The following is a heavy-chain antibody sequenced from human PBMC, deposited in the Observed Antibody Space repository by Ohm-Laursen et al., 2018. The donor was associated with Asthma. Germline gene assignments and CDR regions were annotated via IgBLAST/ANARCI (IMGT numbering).Heavy chain of an antibody. CDR2: INAGTGKT. CDR1: GYTFTNYA. Sequence: AASVKVSCKASGYTFTNYAIHWVRQAPGQRLQWMGWINAGTGKTQYSQRFQGRVSISRDPSASTAYMDLSSLRSEDTAVYYCARVGSAAAYSTMDVWGQGTTVTVTS. V-gene: IGHV1-3*01. CDR3: ARVGSAAAYSTMDV. D-gene: IGHD6-13*01. J-gene: IGHJ6*02.